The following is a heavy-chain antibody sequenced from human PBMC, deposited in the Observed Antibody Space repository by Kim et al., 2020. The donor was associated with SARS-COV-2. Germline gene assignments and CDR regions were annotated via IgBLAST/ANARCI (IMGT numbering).Heavy chain of an antibody. Sequence: GGSLRLSCAASGFTFSSYAMSWVRQAPGKGLEWVSSVTGTGSKIYYADSVRGRFTISRDNSKNALYVQMNSLRAEDTALYYCARQRGYDFDMWGQGTMVT. V-gene: IGHV3-23*01. CDR3: ARQRGYDFDM. J-gene: IGHJ3*02. CDR2: VTGTGSKI. CDR1: GFTFSSYA. D-gene: IGHD1-1*01.